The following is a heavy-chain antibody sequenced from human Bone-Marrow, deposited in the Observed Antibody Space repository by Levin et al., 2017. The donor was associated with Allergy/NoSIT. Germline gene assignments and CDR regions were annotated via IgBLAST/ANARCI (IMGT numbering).Heavy chain of an antibody. J-gene: IGHJ4*02. CDR1: NSSISSGFH. CDR2: IDQSGNT. CDR3: ARTLGYCSGDGCYYYFDY. D-gene: IGHD2-15*01. V-gene: IGHV4-38-2*01. Sequence: TSSETLSLTCAVSNSSISSGFHWGWIRQPPGKGLEWLGSIDQSGNTYYNPSLKSRVTISVDTSKNQFSLRLTSVSAADTAVYYCARTLGYCSGDGCYYYFDYWGQGTLVTVSS.